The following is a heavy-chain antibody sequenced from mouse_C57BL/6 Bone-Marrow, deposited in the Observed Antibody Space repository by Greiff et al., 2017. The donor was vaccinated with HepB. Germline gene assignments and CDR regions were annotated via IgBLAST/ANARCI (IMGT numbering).Heavy chain of an antibody. J-gene: IGHJ2*01. CDR3: ARGGYSYYFDY. Sequence: QVQLQQPGAELVRPGPSVKLSCKASGYTFTSYWMHWVKQRPGQGLEWIGVIDPSDSYTNYNQKFKGKATLTVDTSSSTAYMQLSSLTSEDSAVYYCARGGYSYYFDYWGQGTTLTVSS. CDR2: IDPSDSYT. D-gene: IGHD2-3*01. V-gene: IGHV1-59*01. CDR1: GYTFTSYW.